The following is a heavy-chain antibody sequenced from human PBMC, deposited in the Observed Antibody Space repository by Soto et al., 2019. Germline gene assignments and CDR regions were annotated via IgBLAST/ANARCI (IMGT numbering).Heavy chain of an antibody. CDR2: IDWDDDK. J-gene: IGHJ4*02. CDR1: GFSLTTHGMR. CDR3: ARIGNDHGDSFDS. D-gene: IGHD4-17*01. V-gene: IGHV2-70*04. Sequence: AAGPTLVNPTQTLTLTCTFSGFSLTTHGMRVTWMRQPPGKAPEGLARIDWDDDKFYTTSLKSRLTISKDTSKNQVVLTMTNMAPADTATYYCARIGNDHGDSFDSWSQGTLVTVSS.